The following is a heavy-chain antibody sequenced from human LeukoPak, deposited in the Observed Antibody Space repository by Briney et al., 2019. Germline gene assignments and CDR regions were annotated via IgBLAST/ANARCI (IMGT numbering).Heavy chain of an antibody. D-gene: IGHD3-22*01. CDR2: ISAYNGNT. CDR1: GYIFTSYG. J-gene: IGHJ4*02. Sequence: AAVKVSCKASGYIFTSYGISWVGQAPGQGLEGMGWISAYNGNTNYAQKLQGRVTMTTDPSTSTAYMELRSLRSDDTAVYYCARDFSHRYYYDSSGYYVLFNYWGQGTLVTVSS. CDR3: ARDFSHRYYYDSSGYYVLFNY. V-gene: IGHV1-18*01.